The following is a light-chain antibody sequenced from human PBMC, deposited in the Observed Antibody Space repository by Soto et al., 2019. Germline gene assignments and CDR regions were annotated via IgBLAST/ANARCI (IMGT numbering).Light chain of an antibody. CDR1: QSISSW. CDR2: KTS. J-gene: IGKJ1*01. V-gene: IGKV1-5*03. Sequence: DIPLTQSPSTLSASVGDRVTITCRASQSISSWLAWYQQKPEKAPKILIYKTSNLESGVPSRFSGSGSGTEFTLTISSLQPDDFATYYCQYYNNYCWTFGQGTKVEIK. CDR3: QYYNNYCWT.